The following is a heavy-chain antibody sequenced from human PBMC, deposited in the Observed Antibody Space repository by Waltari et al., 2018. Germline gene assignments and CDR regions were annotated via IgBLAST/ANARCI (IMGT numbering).Heavy chain of an antibody. CDR2: ISYSWIT. V-gene: IGHV4-39*01. Sequence: QLQLQESGPGLVKPSETLSLTCTVSGGSISSSGSYWGWIRQPPGKGLEWIGCISYSWITYYNTSLMVRVTISVDTSKNQFSLKLTSVIAAETAVFYCARFSKSANWIDPWGQGTLVTVSS. D-gene: IGHD3-3*02. CDR1: GGSISSSGSY. CDR3: ARFSKSANWIDP. J-gene: IGHJ5*02.